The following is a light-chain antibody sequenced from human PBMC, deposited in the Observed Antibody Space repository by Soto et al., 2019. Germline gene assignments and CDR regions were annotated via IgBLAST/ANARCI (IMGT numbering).Light chain of an antibody. V-gene: IGKV1-5*01. CDR1: QSISSW. CDR2: DAS. J-gene: IGKJ1*01. Sequence: DIQITQSPSTLSASVGDRVTITCRASQSISSWLAWYQQKPGKAPKLLIYDASSLESGVPSRFSGSGSGTEFALTISSLQPEDFATYYCLQHNTYPWTFGQGTNVDIK. CDR3: LQHNTYPWT.